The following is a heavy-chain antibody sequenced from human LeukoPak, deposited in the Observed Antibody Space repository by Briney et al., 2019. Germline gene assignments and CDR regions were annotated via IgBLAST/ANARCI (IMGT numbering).Heavy chain of an antibody. CDR2: ISYNGGGT. D-gene: IGHD3-22*01. CDR1: GFTFSSYT. CDR3: PFYYDSSGYYGVDS. Sequence: GGSLRLSCSASGFTFSSYTMQWVRQAPGKGLECVAAISYNGGGTYYTDSVRGRFTISRDNSKNTLYLQVSSLRVEDTAMYYCPFYYDSSGYYGVDSWGQGTLVTVSS. V-gene: IGHV3-64D*08. J-gene: IGHJ4*02.